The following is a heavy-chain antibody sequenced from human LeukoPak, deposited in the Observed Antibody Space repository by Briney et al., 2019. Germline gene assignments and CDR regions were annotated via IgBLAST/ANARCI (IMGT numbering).Heavy chain of an antibody. CDR2: IYSGGST. Sequence: GGSLRLSCAASGFTVSSNYMSWVRQAPGKGLEWASVIYSGGSTYYADSVKGRFTISRDNSKNTLYLQMNSLRAEDTAVYYCARGQYSSGWYFDYWGQGTLVTVSS. J-gene: IGHJ4*02. D-gene: IGHD6-19*01. CDR3: ARGQYSSGWYFDY. V-gene: IGHV3-53*01. CDR1: GFTVSSNY.